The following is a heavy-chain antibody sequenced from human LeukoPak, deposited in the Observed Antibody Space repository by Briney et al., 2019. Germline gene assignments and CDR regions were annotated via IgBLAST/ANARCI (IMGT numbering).Heavy chain of an antibody. CDR1: GYTFTSYD. V-gene: IGHV1-8*01. J-gene: IGHJ6*02. Sequence: ASVKVSCKASGYTFTSYDINWVRQATGQGLEWMGWMNPNSGNTGYAQKFQGRVTITRKTSISTAYMELSSLRSEDTAVYYCARAGRGSGWPNYYYYGMDVWGQGTTVTVSS. D-gene: IGHD6-19*01. CDR3: ARAGRGSGWPNYYYYGMDV. CDR2: MNPNSGNT.